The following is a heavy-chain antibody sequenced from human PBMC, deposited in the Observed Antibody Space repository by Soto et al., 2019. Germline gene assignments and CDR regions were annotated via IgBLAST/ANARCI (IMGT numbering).Heavy chain of an antibody. V-gene: IGHV3-30*18. CDR3: AKESGSGWSDLDY. J-gene: IGHJ4*02. Sequence: QVQLVESGGGVVQPGRSLRLSCAASGFTFSSYGMHGVRQAPGKGLEWVAVISYDGSNKYYADSVKGRFTISRDNSKNTLYLQMNSLRAEDTAVYYCAKESGSGWSDLDYWGQGTLVTVSS. CDR2: ISYDGSNK. D-gene: IGHD6-19*01. CDR1: GFTFSSYG.